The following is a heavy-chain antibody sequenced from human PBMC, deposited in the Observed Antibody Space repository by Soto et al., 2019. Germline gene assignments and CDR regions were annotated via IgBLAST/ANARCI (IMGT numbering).Heavy chain of an antibody. CDR3: ARVPSVIVPAAMSF. J-gene: IGHJ4*02. D-gene: IGHD2-2*01. CDR1: GFPFTDYA. CDR2: INAANANT. Sequence: ASVKVSCKASGFPFTDYAFHWVRQAPEKRLEWMGWINAANANTTYSENFKGQVTITSVTSATTAYMELSSLRAEDTAVYYCARVPSVIVPAAMSFWGPGTLVTVSS. V-gene: IGHV1-3*01.